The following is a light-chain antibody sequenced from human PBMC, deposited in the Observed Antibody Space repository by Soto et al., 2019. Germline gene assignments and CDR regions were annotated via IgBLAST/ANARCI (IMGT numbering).Light chain of an antibody. J-gene: IGKJ5*01. V-gene: IGKV3D-20*02. CDR2: GAS. CDR1: QSVTSSS. CDR3: QQRYNWPIT. Sequence: EIVMTQSPATLSVSPGESATLSCRASQSVTSSSLAWYQQKVGRAPRVLIYGASNRATGIPDRFSGSGSGTDFTLTISSLEPEDFSVYYCQQRYNWPITFGQGTRLEIK.